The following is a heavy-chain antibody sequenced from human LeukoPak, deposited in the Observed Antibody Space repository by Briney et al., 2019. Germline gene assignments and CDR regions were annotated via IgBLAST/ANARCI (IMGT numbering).Heavy chain of an antibody. D-gene: IGHD3-10*01. CDR2: INSSSGYI. CDR3: ARDATMVPLYYYYYMDV. CDR1: GFTFSSYN. Sequence: GGSLGLSCAATGFTFSSYNMNWVRQAPGKGLEWVSSINSSSGYIYYADSVKGRFTISRDNAKNSLYLQMNSLRAEDTAVYYCARDATMVPLYYYYYMDVWGKGTTVTVSS. V-gene: IGHV3-21*01. J-gene: IGHJ6*03.